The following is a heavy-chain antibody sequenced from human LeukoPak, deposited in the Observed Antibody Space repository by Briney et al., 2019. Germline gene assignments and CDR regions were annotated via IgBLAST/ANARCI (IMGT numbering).Heavy chain of an antibody. J-gene: IGHJ2*01. CDR2: LHPGDSEN. Sequence: GESLKISCKASGYTFTNYWIGWVRQKPGRGLEWMGSLHPGDSENRYNPSFQGDVTISADKSITTAFLQWSSLKASDTAMYYCARRVVNNRNWYFNLWGRGTLVTVSS. V-gene: IGHV5-51*01. CDR1: GYTFTNYW. CDR3: ARRVVNNRNWYFNL. D-gene: IGHD4-23*01.